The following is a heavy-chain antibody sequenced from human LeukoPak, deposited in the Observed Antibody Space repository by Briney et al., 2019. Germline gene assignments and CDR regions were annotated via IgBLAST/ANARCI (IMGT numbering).Heavy chain of an antibody. V-gene: IGHV3-7*01. D-gene: IGHD3-22*01. CDR2: IKQDVSEK. CDR3: ARDHYDSSGYYLHWFDP. J-gene: IGHJ5*02. CDR1: GFTFSSYW. Sequence: GGSVKLSCEASGFTFSSYWMSWVRQAPGKGLEWVANIKQDVSEKYYVDYVKGRFTISRDKAKNSLYLQMNSLRAEDTAVYYCARDHYDSSGYYLHWFDPWGQGTLVTVSS.